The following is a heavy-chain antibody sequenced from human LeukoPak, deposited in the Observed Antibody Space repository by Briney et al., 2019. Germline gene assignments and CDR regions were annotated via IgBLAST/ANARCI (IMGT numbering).Heavy chain of an antibody. CDR3: ARAMSIAARLQTIFDY. V-gene: IGHV4-34*01. Sequence: LRLSCAASGFTFSNHGMNWVRQPPGKGLEWIGEINHSGSTNYNPPLKSRVTISVDTSKNQFSLNLTSVTAADTAVYYCARAMSIAARLQTIFDYWGQGTLVTVSS. CDR1: GFTFSNHG. CDR2: INHSGST. D-gene: IGHD6-6*01. J-gene: IGHJ4*02.